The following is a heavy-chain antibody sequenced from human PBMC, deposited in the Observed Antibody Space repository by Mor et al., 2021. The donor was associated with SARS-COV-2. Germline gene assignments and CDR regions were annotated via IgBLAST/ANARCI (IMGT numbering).Heavy chain of an antibody. V-gene: IGHV4-30-2*04. J-gene: IGHJ4*02. CDR2: GST. D-gene: IGHD6-19*01. Sequence: GSTYYNPSLKSRVTISVDTSKNQFSLKLSSVTAADTAVYYCARAPAGGWFDYWGQGTLVTVSS. CDR3: ARAPAGGWFDY.